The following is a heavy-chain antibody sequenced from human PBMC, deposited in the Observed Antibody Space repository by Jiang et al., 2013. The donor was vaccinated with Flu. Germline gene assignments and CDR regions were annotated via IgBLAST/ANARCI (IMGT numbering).Heavy chain of an antibody. J-gene: IGHJ4*02. CDR1: GDSVSTNSGA. CDR2: TYFRSKWYY. CDR3: ARMTSSLDY. D-gene: IGHD2-2*01. Sequence: QTLSLTCAISGDSVSTNSGAWYWIRQSPSRGLEWLGRTYFRSKWYYDYAISVKSRVTINPDTSKNQFSLHLNSVTPEDTAVYFCARMTSSLDYWGQGTLVTVSS. V-gene: IGHV6-1*01.